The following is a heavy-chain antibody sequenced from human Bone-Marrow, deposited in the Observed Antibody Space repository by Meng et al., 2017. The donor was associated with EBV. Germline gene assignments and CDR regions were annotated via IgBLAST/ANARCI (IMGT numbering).Heavy chain of an antibody. D-gene: IGHD5-12*01. Sequence: VQPQQWGAGLLKPSETLSLTCAVYGGSFSGYYWSWIRQPPGKGLEWIGEINHSGSTNYNPSLKSRVTISVDTSKNQFSLKLSSVTAADTAVYYCARGSGYDARYWGQGTLVTVSS. CDR1: GGSFSGYY. CDR2: INHSGST. CDR3: ARGSGYDARY. J-gene: IGHJ4*02. V-gene: IGHV4-34*01.